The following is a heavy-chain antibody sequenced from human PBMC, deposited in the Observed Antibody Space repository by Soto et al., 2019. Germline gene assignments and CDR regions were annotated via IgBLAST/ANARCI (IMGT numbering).Heavy chain of an antibody. CDR1: GYTFTSYA. V-gene: IGHV1-3*01. CDR2: INAGNGNT. CDR3: AGAHFMVTKIDY. D-gene: IGHD5-18*01. Sequence: QVQLVQSGAEVKKPGASVKVSCKASGYTFTSYAMHWVRQAPGQRLEWMGWINAGNGNTKYSQKFQGRVTITRDTSARTAYMERGSLGSEDTAVYYWAGAHFMVTKIDYWGQEPWSPSPQ. J-gene: IGHJ4*01.